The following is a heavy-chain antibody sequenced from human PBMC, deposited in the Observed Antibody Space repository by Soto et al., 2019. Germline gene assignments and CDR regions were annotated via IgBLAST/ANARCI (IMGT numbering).Heavy chain of an antibody. J-gene: IGHJ6*02. D-gene: IGHD3-3*01. CDR2: INAGNGNT. CDR1: GYPFTSYA. Sequence: GXSVKVSCNASGYPFTSYAMQWVRQAPGQRLEWMGWINAGNGNTKYSQKFQGRVTITRDTSASTAYMELSSLRSEDTAVYYCARSITIFGLVIIMLGMDVWGQGTTVTVSS. CDR3: ARSITIFGLVIIMLGMDV. V-gene: IGHV1-3*01.